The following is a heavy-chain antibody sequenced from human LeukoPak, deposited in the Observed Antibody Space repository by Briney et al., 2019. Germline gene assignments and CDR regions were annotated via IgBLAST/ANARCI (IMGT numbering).Heavy chain of an antibody. V-gene: IGHV3-23*01. CDR2: ISGSGGST. CDR3: AKQITIFGVVGYMDV. D-gene: IGHD3-3*01. J-gene: IGHJ6*03. Sequence: GGSLRLSSAASGFTFSSYAMSWVRQAPGKGLEWVSAISGSGGSTYYADSVKGRFTISRDNSKNTLYLQMNSLRAEDTAVYYCAKQITIFGVVGYMDVWGKGTTVTVSS. CDR1: GFTFSSYA.